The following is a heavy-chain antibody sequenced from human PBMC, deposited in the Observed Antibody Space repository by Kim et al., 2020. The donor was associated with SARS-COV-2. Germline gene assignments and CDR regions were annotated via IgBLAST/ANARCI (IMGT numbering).Heavy chain of an antibody. CDR1: GFTFSTYR. CDR3: ARDFGTSGSDY. V-gene: IGHV3-21*04. Sequence: GGSLRLSCVASGFTFSTYRMNWVRQAPGKGLEWVASISSSGNYIYQQDSVKGRFTVSRDNARNPLYLQMNSLRAEETAVYYCARDFGTSGSDYWGPGTLVTVSS. J-gene: IGHJ4*02. D-gene: IGHD2-2*01. CDR2: ISSSGNYI.